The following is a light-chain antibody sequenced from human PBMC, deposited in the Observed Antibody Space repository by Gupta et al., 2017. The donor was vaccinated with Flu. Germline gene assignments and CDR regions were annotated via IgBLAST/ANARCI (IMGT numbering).Light chain of an antibody. CDR2: VNS. CDR3: QSYDSSLSAPWV. CDR1: NIGAGYD. J-gene: IGLJ3*02. Sequence: NIGAGYDVHWYQQLQGTAPKLLIYVNSNRPSGFPYRFSAAKSGTPASLAITGLQAEDEADYYCQSYDSSLSAPWVFCVGTKLTVL. V-gene: IGLV1-40*01.